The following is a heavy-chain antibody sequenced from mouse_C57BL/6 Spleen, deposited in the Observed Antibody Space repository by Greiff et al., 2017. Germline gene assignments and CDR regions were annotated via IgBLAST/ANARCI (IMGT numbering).Heavy chain of an antibody. V-gene: IGHV1-59*01. CDR3: AREGERDWAMDD. J-gene: IGHJ4*01. D-gene: IGHD3-3*01. CDR2: IDPSDSYT. CDR1: GYTFTSYW. Sequence: QVQLQQPGAELVRPGTSVKLSCKASGYTFTSYWMHWVKQRPGQGLEWIGVIDPSDSYTNYNQKFKGKATLTVDTSSSAAYMQLSSLTSEDSAVYYCAREGERDWAMDDWGQGTSVTVSS.